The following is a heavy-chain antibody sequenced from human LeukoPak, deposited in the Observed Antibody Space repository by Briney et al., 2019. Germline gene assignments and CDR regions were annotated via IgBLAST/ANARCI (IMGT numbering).Heavy chain of an antibody. V-gene: IGHV4-38-2*02. J-gene: IGHJ6*03. D-gene: IGHD4-23*01. CDR1: GYSISSGYY. CDR2: IYHSGST. Sequence: SETLSLTCTVSGYSISSGYYWGWIRQPPGKGLEWIGSIYHSGSTNYNPSLKSRVTISVDTSKNQFSLKLSSVTAADTAVYYCARGVSYGGNSVHYYYYMDVWGKGTTVTVSS. CDR3: ARGVSYGGNSVHYYYYMDV.